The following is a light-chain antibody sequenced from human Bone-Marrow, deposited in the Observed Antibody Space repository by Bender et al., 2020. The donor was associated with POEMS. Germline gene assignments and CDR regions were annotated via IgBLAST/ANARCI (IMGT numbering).Light chain of an antibody. V-gene: IGLV1-44*01. J-gene: IGLJ3*02. Sequence: QSVLTQPPSASGTPGQRVTISCSGSSSKFGSYPVNWYQQLPGAAPKLVIFNNSQRPSGVPDRFSGSNSGTSASLAFSGLLSDDEADFYCATWDDSLNVWVFGGGTKLTVL. CDR3: ATWDDSLNVWV. CDR1: SSKFGSYP. CDR2: NNS.